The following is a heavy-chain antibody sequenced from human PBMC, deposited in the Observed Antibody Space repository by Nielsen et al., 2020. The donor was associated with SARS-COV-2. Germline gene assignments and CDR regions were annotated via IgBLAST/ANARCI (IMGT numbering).Heavy chain of an antibody. CDR3: ARETFL. V-gene: IGHV1-3*01. J-gene: IGHJ4*02. CDR2: INAGNGRT. CDR1: GYTFTNNA. Sequence: ASVKVSCKASGYTFTNNAMHWVRQAPGQRLEWMGWINAGNGRTTYSQKFQDRLTITRDTSATTVYMELSSLSSEDTAVYYCARETFLWGQGTLVTVSS.